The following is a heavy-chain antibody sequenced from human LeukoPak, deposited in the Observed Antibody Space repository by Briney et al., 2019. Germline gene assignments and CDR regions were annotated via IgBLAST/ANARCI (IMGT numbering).Heavy chain of an antibody. CDR2: IKQDGSKK. Sequence: PGGSLRLSCAASGFPFSSYWMTWVRQAPGKGLEWVANIKQDGSKKSYVDSVKGRFTISRDNAKNSLYLQMNSLSAEDTAIYYCTRVGYIDEGIDYWGQGTLVTVSS. CDR3: TRVGYIDEGIDY. J-gene: IGHJ4*02. CDR1: GFPFSSYW. D-gene: IGHD5-24*01. V-gene: IGHV3-7*04.